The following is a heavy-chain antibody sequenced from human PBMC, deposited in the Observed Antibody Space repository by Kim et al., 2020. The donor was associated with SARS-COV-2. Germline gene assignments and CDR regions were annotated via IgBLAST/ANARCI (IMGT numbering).Heavy chain of an antibody. J-gene: IGHJ3*01. CDR3: DRTRVFLWIGRFHDAAF. V-gene: IGHV3-30*14. D-gene: IGHD1-1*01. CDR2: ISYKGSRK. Sequence: GGSLRLSCAASGFTFNNFAMHWVRQAPGKGLEWVGVISYKGSRKDYADSVKGRGSIFIDRDKKTMSPQMRVQTAKDEAASLYDRTRVFLWIGRFHDAAF. CDR1: GFTFNNFA.